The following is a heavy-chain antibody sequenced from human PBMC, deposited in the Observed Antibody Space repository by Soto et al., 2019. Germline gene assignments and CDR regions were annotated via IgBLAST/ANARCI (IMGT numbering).Heavy chain of an antibody. V-gene: IGHV3-23*01. CDR2: ISGSGGST. J-gene: IGHJ2*01. CDR1: GFTFSSYA. Sequence: EVQLLESGGGLVQPGGSLRLSCAASGFTFSSYAMSWVRQAPGKGLEWVSAISGSGGSTYYADSVKGRFTISRDNSKNTLERQRESQRAEDTAVDYCAKGSGVTTFSYWYFELWGRGTLVTVSS. D-gene: IGHD4-17*01. CDR3: AKGSGVTTFSYWYFEL.